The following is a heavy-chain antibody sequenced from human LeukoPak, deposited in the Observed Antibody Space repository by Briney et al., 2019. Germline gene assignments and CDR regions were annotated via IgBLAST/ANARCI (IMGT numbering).Heavy chain of an antibody. J-gene: IGHJ4*02. CDR1: GFSFNSYA. V-gene: IGHV3-23*01. CDR3: AKGSCSRRSFDY. D-gene: IGHD6-13*01. Sequence: GGSLRLSCAASGFSFNSYAMSWVRQAPGKGLEWVSDISGSGGSTYYADSVKGRFTISRDNYKNSLYLQMNSLRAEDTALYYCAKGSCSRRSFDYWGQGTLVTVSS. CDR2: ISGSGGST.